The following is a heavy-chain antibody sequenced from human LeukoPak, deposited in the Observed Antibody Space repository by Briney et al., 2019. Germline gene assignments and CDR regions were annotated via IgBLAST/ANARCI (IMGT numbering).Heavy chain of an antibody. Sequence: ASVKVSCKASGGTFSSYAISWVRQAPGQGLEWMGGIIPIFGTANYAQKFQGRVTITADESTSTAYMELSSLRSEDTAVYYCAREGWSHYYFDYWGQGTLVTVSS. J-gene: IGHJ4*02. CDR2: IIPIFGTA. V-gene: IGHV1-69*13. CDR1: GGTFSSYA. CDR3: AREGWSHYYFDY.